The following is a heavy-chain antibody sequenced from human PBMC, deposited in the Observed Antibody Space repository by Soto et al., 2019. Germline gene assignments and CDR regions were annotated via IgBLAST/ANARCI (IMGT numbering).Heavy chain of an antibody. CDR3: TRDPAPVGYRRLDV. Sequence: GGSLRLSCAASGFTFSSSWMTWVRQAPGKGLAWVANIKEDGSEKYYVDSVKGRFTISRDNTNESLYLQMNSLRAEDTAVYYCTRDPAPVGYRRLDVWGQGTTVTVSS. J-gene: IGHJ6*02. D-gene: IGHD5-12*01. CDR1: GFTFSSSW. CDR2: IKEDGSEK. V-gene: IGHV3-7*01.